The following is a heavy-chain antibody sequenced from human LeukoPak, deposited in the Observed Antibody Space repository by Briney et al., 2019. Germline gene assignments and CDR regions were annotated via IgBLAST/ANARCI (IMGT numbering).Heavy chain of an antibody. V-gene: IGHV1-69*13. J-gene: IGHJ3*02. CDR3: ASGITMVRGVIRPGDAFDI. D-gene: IGHD3-10*01. CDR1: GGTFSSYA. CDR2: NIPIFGTA. Sequence: SVKVSCTASGGTFSSYAISWVRQAPGQGLEWMGGNIPIFGTANYAQKFQGRVTITADESTSTAYMELSSLRSEDTAVYYCASGITMVRGVIRPGDAFDIWGQGTMVTVSS.